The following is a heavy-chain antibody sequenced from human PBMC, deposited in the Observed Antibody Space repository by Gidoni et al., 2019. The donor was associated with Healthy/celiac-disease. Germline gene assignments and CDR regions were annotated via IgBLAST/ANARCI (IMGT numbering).Heavy chain of an antibody. V-gene: IGHV3-7*01. D-gene: IGHD1-26*01. CDR1: GFTFSSYW. J-gene: IGHJ5*02. Sequence: EVQLVESGGGLVQPGGSLRLSCAASGFTFSSYWMSWVRQAPGKGLEWVANIKHDGSEKYYVDSVKGRFTISRDNAKNSLYLQMNSLRAEDTAVYYCARDRELLWFDPWGQGTLVTVSS. CDR2: IKHDGSEK. CDR3: ARDRELLWFDP.